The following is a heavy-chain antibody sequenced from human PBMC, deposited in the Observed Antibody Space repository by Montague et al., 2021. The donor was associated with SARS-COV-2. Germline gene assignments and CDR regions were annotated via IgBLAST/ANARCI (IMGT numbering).Heavy chain of an antibody. D-gene: IGHD3-9*01. CDR3: AHLIRYYDIFTGIPFDD. J-gene: IGHJ4*02. CDR2: IYSNGDK. CDR1: GFSLSTPNVG. V-gene: IGHV2-5*01. Sequence: PALVKPTQTLTLTCTFSGFSLSTPNVGVAWIRQPPGKALEWLAVIYSNGDKRYSPSLQRRLTITKDTSRNQVVLSLTNVDPLDTATYYGAHLIRYYDIFTGIPFDDWGQGTQVTVSS.